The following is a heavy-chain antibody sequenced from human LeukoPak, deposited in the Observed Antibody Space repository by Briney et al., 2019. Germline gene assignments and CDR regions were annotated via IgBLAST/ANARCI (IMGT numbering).Heavy chain of an antibody. CDR3: ARDSLYDSSDYQYRYYYYYMDV. CDR2: ISAYNGNT. CDR1: GYSFANFG. J-gene: IGHJ6*03. Sequence: ASVKVSCKASGYSFANFGITWVRQALGQGLEWMGWISAYNGNTNYAQKVQGRVTMTTDTSASTAYLELGSLTSDDTAVYYCARDSLYDSSDYQYRYYYYYMDVWGKGTTVTISS. D-gene: IGHD3-22*01. V-gene: IGHV1-18*01.